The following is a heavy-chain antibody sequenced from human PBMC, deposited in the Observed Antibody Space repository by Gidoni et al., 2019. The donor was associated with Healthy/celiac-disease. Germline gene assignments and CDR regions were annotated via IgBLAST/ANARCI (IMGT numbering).Heavy chain of an antibody. V-gene: IGHV3-30*04. CDR3: ARDGFTHEGGMDV. Sequence: QVQLVESGGGVVQPGRFLRLSCAASGFTFSSYAMHWVRQAPGKGLEWVAVISNDGSNKYYADSVKGRFTISRDNSKNTLYLQMNSLRAEDTAVYYCARDGFTHEGGMDVWGQGTTVTVSS. J-gene: IGHJ6*02. CDR2: ISNDGSNK. D-gene: IGHD3-10*01. CDR1: GFTFSSYA.